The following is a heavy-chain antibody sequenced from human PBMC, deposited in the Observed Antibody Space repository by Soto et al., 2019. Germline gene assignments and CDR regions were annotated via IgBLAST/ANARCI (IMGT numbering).Heavy chain of an antibody. J-gene: IGHJ4*02. CDR2: INHRGNS. CDR1: GYGISTSSY. CDR3: TREWGPSYYYDSSVFKPDS. D-gene: IGHD3-22*01. Sequence: NPSETLSLTCVVSGYGISTSSYWGWVRQAPGKGLEWIGAINHRGNSYYNSSLKSRVTMSVDTSRNQFSLSLTSVTAADTAIYYCTREWGPSYYYDSSVFKPDSWGQGTLVTVSS. V-gene: IGHV4-38-2*02.